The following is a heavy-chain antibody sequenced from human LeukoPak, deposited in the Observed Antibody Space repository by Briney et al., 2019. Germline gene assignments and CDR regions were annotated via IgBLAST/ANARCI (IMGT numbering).Heavy chain of an antibody. CDR3: ARHSSSSSLYYCYYGMDV. Sequence: GESLKISCKGSGYSFTSYWIGWVRQMPGKGLEWMGIIYPGDSDTRYSPSFQGQVTISADKSISTAYLQWSSLKASDTAMYYCARHSSSSSLYYCYYGMDVWGQGTTVTVSS. V-gene: IGHV5-51*01. CDR1: GYSFTSYW. D-gene: IGHD6-6*01. CDR2: IYPGDSDT. J-gene: IGHJ6*02.